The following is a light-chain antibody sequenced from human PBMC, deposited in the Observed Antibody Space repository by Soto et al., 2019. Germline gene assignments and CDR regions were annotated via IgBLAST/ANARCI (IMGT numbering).Light chain of an antibody. V-gene: IGKV3-20*01. CDR2: GAS. J-gene: IGKJ1*01. Sequence: EIVLTQSPGTLSLSPGERATLSCRASQSVSSRYLAWYQQKPGQSPSLLIYGASSRATGIPDRFRGSGSGTDFTLSISRLEPEDSAVYFCQHYDSSHTWTFGQGTKVDIK. CDR1: QSVSSRY. CDR3: QHYDSSHTWT.